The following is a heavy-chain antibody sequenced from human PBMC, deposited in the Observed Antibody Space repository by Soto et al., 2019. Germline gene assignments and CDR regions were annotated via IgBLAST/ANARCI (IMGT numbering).Heavy chain of an antibody. CDR1: GYTFTGYF. D-gene: IGHD3-22*01. Sequence: ASVKVSCKASGYTFTGYFMHWVRPAPGQGLEWMGCINPNSGGTNYAEKFQGRVTMTRDTSISTAYMVLSRLRSDDTAVYYCARVPSIHYYDSRAFDYWGQGTLVTVSS. V-gene: IGHV1-2*02. CDR2: INPNSGGT. J-gene: IGHJ4*02. CDR3: ARVPSIHYYDSRAFDY.